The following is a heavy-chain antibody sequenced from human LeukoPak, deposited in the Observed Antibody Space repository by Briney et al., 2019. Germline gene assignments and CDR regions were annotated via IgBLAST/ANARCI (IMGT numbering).Heavy chain of an antibody. J-gene: IGHJ4*02. D-gene: IGHD5-18*01. CDR2: IDPSDSYS. CDR3: ARHPGYSYGPNY. Sequence: GESLRIFLKGSGYSFTSYLISWVRQMPGKGLEWMGRIDPSDSYSNYSPSFQGHVTISADTSITTAYLQWSSLKASDTGMYYCARHPGYSYGPNYWGQGTLVTVSS. CDR1: GYSFTSYL. V-gene: IGHV5-10-1*01.